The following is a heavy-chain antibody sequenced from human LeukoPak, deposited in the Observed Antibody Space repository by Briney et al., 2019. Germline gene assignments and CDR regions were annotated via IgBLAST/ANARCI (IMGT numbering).Heavy chain of an antibody. J-gene: IGHJ4*02. V-gene: IGHV3-48*03. Sequence: PGGSLRLSCAASGFTFSSYEMNWVRQAPGKGLEWISYISGSGSTIYYADSVKGRFTISRDNAKNSLYLQMNSLRAEDTAVYYCARDGYDFWSGIDYWGQGTLVTVSS. CDR1: GFTFSSYE. CDR3: ARDGYDFWSGIDY. CDR2: ISGSGSTI. D-gene: IGHD3-3*01.